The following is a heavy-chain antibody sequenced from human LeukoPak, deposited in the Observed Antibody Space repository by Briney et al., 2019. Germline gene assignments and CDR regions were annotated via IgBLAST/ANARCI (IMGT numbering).Heavy chain of an antibody. Sequence: PGGSLRLSCAASGFTFSGSALHWVRQASGKGLEWIGRIRSKTNNYATTYAASVTGRFTISRDDAENTAYLQMNSLKTEDTAVYYCARDFENQHDYGADYWGQGTLVTVSS. CDR3: ARDFENQHDYGADY. J-gene: IGHJ4*02. V-gene: IGHV3-73*01. CDR1: GFTFSGSA. D-gene: IGHD4-17*01. CDR2: IRSKTNNYAT.